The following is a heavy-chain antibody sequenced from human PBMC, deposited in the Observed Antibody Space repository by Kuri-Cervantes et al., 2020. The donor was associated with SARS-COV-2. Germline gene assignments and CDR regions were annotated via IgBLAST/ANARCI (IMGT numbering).Heavy chain of an antibody. CDR1: GFTFGSYA. V-gene: IGHV3-48*01. D-gene: IGHD5-12*01. CDR2: ISSSSSAI. J-gene: IGHJ5*02. CDR3: ARCVATIRGWFDP. Sequence: LSLTCAASGFTFGSYAMNWVRQAPGKGLEWVSYISSSSSAIYYPDSVKGRFTMSRDNAKNSLYLQMNSLRAEDTAVYYCARCVATIRGWFDPWGQGTLVTVSS.